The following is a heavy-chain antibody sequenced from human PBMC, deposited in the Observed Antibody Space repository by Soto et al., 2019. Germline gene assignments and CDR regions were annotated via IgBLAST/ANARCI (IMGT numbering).Heavy chain of an antibody. CDR2: ISAYNGNT. J-gene: IGHJ4*02. CDR1: GYTFTSYG. V-gene: IGHV1-18*01. Sequence: QVQLVQSGAEVKKPGASVKVSCKASGYTFTSYGISWVRQAPGQGLEWMGWISAYNGNTNYAQKLQGRVTMTTDTSKSTAYMELRSLRSDDTAVYYCARDTITIFGVVIELFDYWGQGTLVTVSS. D-gene: IGHD3-3*01. CDR3: ARDTITIFGVVIELFDY.